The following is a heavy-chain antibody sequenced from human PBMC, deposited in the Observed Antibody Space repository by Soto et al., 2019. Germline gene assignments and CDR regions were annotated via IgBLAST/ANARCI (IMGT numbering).Heavy chain of an antibody. J-gene: IGHJ4*02. CDR2: ISAYNGNT. CDR1: GYTFTTYG. V-gene: IGHV1-18*01. D-gene: IGHD5-12*01. Sequence: ASVKVSCKASGYTFTTYGISWVRQAPGQGLEWMGWISAYNGNTNYNPSLKSRVTISVDTSKNQFSPKLSSVTAADTAVYYCARAATAMYYFDYWGQGTLVTVSS. CDR3: ARAATAMYYFDY.